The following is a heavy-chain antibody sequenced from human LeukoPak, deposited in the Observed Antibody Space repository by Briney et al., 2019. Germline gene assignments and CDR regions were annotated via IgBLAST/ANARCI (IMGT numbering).Heavy chain of an antibody. D-gene: IGHD5-12*01. Sequence: ASVKVSCKASVYTFTSYYMHWVRQAPAQGLEWMGIINPSGGSTSYAQKFQGRVTMTRDTSTSTVYMELSSLRSEDTAVYYCARGETYEKVATPPPSFDYWGQGTLVTVSS. V-gene: IGHV1-46*01. CDR2: INPSGGST. CDR3: ARGETYEKVATPPPSFDY. J-gene: IGHJ4*02. CDR1: VYTFTSYY.